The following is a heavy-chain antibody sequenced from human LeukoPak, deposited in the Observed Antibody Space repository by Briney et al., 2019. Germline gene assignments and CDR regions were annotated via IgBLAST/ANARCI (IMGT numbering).Heavy chain of an antibody. J-gene: IGHJ6*03. CDR3: ARDTGITMVRGVIITGDYYYYMDV. CDR2: IYTSGSI. D-gene: IGHD3-10*01. V-gene: IGHV4-61*02. CDR1: GDSISSGSYY. Sequence: PSETLSLTCTVSGDSISSGSYYWSWIRQPAGKGLEWIGRIYTSGSINYNPSLKSRVTISVDTSKNQFSLKLSSVTAADTAVYYCARDTGITMVRGVIITGDYYYYMDVWGKGTTVTISS.